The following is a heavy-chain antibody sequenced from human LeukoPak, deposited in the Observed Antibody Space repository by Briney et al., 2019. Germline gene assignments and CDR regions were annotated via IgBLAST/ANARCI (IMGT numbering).Heavy chain of an antibody. CDR2: IYYSGST. CDR3: ARGFGAGNYYYGWFDP. Sequence: PSETLSLTCTVSGGSISSGGYYWSWIRQHPGKGLEWIGYIYYSGSTYYNPSLKSRVSISRDMSKNQLSLMLSPVTAADTAVYYCARGFGAGNYYYGWFDPWGQGTLVSVSS. CDR1: GGSISSGGYY. J-gene: IGHJ5*02. V-gene: IGHV4-30-4*08. D-gene: IGHD3-10*01.